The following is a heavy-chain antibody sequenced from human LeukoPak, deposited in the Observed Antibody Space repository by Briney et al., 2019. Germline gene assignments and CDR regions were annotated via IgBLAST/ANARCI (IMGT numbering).Heavy chain of an antibody. Sequence: GRSLRLSCAASGFTFSSYWMHWVRQAPGKGLVWVSRINSDGSSTSYADSVKGRFTISRDNAKNTLYLQMNSLRAEDTAVYYCARGYDSSGYYGLCDYWGQGTLVTVSS. CDR2: INSDGSST. CDR3: ARGYDSSGYYGLCDY. V-gene: IGHV3-74*01. J-gene: IGHJ4*02. CDR1: GFTFSSYW. D-gene: IGHD3-22*01.